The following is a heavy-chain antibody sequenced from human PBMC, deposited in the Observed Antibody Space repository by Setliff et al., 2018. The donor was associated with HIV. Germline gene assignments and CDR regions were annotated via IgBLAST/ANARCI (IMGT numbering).Heavy chain of an antibody. CDR3: ARDLGAFSSAWYVTIGDY. Sequence: ASVKVSCKASSYTFTSYGVSWARQAPGQGLERLGRIDAYNGDTNYAQNLQDRVTLTTDTSTNTAYMELRNLRSDDTAVYFCARDLGAFSSAWYVTIGDYWGPGTLVTVSS. V-gene: IGHV1-18*01. J-gene: IGHJ4*02. CDR1: SYTFTSYG. CDR2: IDAYNGDT. D-gene: IGHD6-13*01.